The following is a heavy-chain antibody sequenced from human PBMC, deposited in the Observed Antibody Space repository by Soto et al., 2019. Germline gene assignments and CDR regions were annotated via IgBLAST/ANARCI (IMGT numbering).Heavy chain of an antibody. CDR3: ARNRNIGWFDP. CDR1: GYTFTSYA. CDR2: INAGNGNT. D-gene: IGHD1-1*01. Sequence: ASVKVSCQASGYTFTSYAMHWVRQAPGQRLEWMGWINAGNGNTKYSQKFQGRVTITRDTSASTAYMELSSLRSEDTAVYYCARNRNIGWFDPWGQGTLVTVSS. J-gene: IGHJ5*02. V-gene: IGHV1-3*01.